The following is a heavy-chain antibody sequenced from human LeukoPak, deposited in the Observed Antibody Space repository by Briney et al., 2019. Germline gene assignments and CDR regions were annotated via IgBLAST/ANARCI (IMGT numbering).Heavy chain of an antibody. CDR3: ARESLPYYDFWSGYRGGWFDP. CDR1: VFTFSSYW. V-gene: IGHV3-7*01. CDR2: IKQDGSEK. J-gene: IGHJ5*02. Sequence: GGSLRLSCAASVFTFSSYWMSWVRQAPGKGLEWVANIKQDGSEKYYVDSVKGRFTISRDNAKNSLYLQMNSLRAEDTAVYYCARESLPYYDFWSGYRGGWFDPWGQGTLVTVSS. D-gene: IGHD3-3*01.